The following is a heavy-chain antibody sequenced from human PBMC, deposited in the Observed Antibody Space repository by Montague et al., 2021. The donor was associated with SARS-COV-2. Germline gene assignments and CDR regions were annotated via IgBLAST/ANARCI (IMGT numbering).Heavy chain of an antibody. D-gene: IGHD6-19*01. Sequence: SETLSLTCTVSGGSISSSSYYWGWIRQPPGKGLERIGSIYYSGSTYYXXXLKSRVTISVDTSKNQFSPKLSSVTAADTAVYYCARQRRGGLVSTPRFFDYWGQGTLVTVSS. CDR2: IYYSGST. CDR1: GGSISSSSYY. V-gene: IGHV4-39*01. CDR3: ARQRRGGLVSTPRFFDY. J-gene: IGHJ4*02.